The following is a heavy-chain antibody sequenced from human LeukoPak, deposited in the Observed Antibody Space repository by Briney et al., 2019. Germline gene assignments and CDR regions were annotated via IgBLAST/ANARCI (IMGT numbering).Heavy chain of an antibody. CDR3: ARIQDKIDKYSSGWYYYYYYMDV. D-gene: IGHD6-19*01. CDR2: ISSSNTLI. Sequence: GGSLRLSCEASGFTFSDYSVNWIRQAPGKGLEWVAYISSSNTLIYYADSVKGRFTISRDNAKNSLYLQMNSLRAEDTAVYYCARIQDKIDKYSSGWYYYYYYMDVWGKGTTVTVSS. CDR1: GFTFSDYS. V-gene: IGHV3-21*05. J-gene: IGHJ6*03.